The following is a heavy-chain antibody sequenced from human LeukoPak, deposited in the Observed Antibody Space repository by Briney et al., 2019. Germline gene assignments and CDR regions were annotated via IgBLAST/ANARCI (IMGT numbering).Heavy chain of an antibody. CDR3: ARDYVDTAMVFDY. V-gene: IGHV3-21*01. CDR2: ISSSSSYI. CDR1: GFTFSSYS. Sequence: GGSLRLSCAASGFTFSSYSMNWVRQAPGKGLEWVSSISSSSSYIYYADSVKGRFTISRDNAKNSLYLQMNSLRAEDTAVYYRARDYVDTAMVFDYWGQGTLVTVSS. D-gene: IGHD5-18*01. J-gene: IGHJ4*02.